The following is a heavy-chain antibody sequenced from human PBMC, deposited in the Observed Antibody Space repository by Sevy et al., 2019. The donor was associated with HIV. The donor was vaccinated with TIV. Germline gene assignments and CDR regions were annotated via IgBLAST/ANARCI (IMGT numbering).Heavy chain of an antibody. CDR2: IYTSVST. V-gene: IGHV4-61*02. D-gene: IGHD2-2*01. CDR3: ARQGSTWAGWFDP. CDR1: GGSISSGSYY. Sequence: SETLSLTCAVSGGSISSGSYYWSWIRQPAGKGLEWIGRIYTSVSTNYNPSLKSRVTITVDTSKTQFSLKLSSVTAADTAVYYCARQGSTWAGWFDPWGQGTLVTVSS. J-gene: IGHJ5*02.